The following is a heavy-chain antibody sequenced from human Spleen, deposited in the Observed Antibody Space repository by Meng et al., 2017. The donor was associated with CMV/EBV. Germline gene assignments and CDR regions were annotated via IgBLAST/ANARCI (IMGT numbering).Heavy chain of an antibody. V-gene: IGHV3-15*01. CDR3: SAIFVL. CDR2: IKSKTDRGTT. J-gene: IGHJ4*02. D-gene: IGHD3/OR15-3a*01. Sequence: LRLSCTASGVTFSNAWMSWVRQAPGKGLEWVGRIKSKTDRGTTDYTAPVKGRFTISRDDSKNILYLQMNSLKTEDTAVYYCSAIFVLGGQGTLVTVSS. CDR1: GVTFSNAW.